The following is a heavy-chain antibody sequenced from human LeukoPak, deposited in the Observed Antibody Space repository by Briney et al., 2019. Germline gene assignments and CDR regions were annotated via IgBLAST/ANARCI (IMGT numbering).Heavy chain of an antibody. CDR3: ARGGETYYDFWSGYLFDY. CDR1: DGSVSSGNYY. V-gene: IGHV4-61*01. Sequence: PSETLSLTYTGSDGSVSSGNYYWSWIRQPPGKGLDWIGYIYYSGSTNYNPSLKSRVTISVDTSKNQFSLKLSSVTAADTAVYYCARGGETYYDFWSGYLFDYWGQGTLVTVSS. D-gene: IGHD3-3*01. CDR2: IYYSGST. J-gene: IGHJ4*02.